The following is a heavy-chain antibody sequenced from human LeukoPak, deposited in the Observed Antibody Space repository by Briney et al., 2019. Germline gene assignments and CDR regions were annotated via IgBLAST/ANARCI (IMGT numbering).Heavy chain of an antibody. CDR2: ISAYNGNT. Sequence: ASVKVSCKASGYTFTSYGISWVRQAPGQGLEWMGWISAYNGNTNYAQKLRGRVTMTTDTSTSTAYMELRSLRSDDTAVYYCARLPDFWSGYYTEPFDYWGQGTLVTVSS. V-gene: IGHV1-18*01. CDR3: ARLPDFWSGYYTEPFDY. J-gene: IGHJ4*02. D-gene: IGHD3-3*01. CDR1: GYTFTSYG.